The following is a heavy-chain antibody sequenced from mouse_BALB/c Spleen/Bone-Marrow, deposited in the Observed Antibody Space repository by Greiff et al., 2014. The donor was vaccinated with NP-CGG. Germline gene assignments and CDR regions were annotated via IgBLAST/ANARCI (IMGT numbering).Heavy chain of an antibody. Sequence: VQLQQSGAELVRPGTSVKVSCKASGYAFTNYLIEWIKQRPGQGLEWMGVSNPGSGGTNYNEKFKGKATLTADKSSSTAYMQLSSLTSDDSAVYFCARETVRGFAYWGRGTLVTVSA. V-gene: IGHV1-54*01. D-gene: IGHD3-2*01. CDR1: GYAFTNYL. CDR3: ARETVRGFAY. J-gene: IGHJ3*01. CDR2: SNPGSGGT.